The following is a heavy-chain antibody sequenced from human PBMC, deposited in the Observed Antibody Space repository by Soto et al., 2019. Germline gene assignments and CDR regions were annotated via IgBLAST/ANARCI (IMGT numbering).Heavy chain of an antibody. Sequence: KVSCKASGGTFSSYTISWVRQAPGQGLEWMGRIIPILGIANYAQKFQGRVTITADKSTSTAYMELSSLRSEDTAVYYCAREPGITMVRGVLGFDYWGQGTLVTVSS. J-gene: IGHJ4*02. CDR1: GGTFSSYT. CDR3: AREPGITMVRGVLGFDY. D-gene: IGHD3-10*01. V-gene: IGHV1-69*04. CDR2: IIPILGIA.